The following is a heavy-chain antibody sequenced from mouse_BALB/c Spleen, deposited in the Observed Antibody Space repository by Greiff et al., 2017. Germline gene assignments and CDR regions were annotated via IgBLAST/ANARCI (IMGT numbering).Heavy chain of an antibody. CDR2: IYPGNSDT. CDR3: TRVYALYAMDY. V-gene: IGHV1-5*01. J-gene: IGHJ4*01. CDR1: GYSFTSYW. D-gene: IGHD2-3*01. Sequence: EVQLQQSGTVLARPGASVKMSCKASGYSFTSYWMHWVKQRPGQGLEWIGAIYPGNSDTSYNQKFKGKAKLTAVTSASTAYVELSSLTNEDSAVYYCTRVYALYAMDYWGQGTSVTVSS.